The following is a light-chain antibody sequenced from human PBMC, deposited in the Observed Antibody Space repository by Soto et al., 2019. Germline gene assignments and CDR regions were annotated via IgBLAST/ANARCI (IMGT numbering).Light chain of an antibody. CDR1: QSVSSN. V-gene: IGKV3-15*01. J-gene: IGKJ1*01. CDR3: QQYGGLPRK. CDR2: GAS. Sequence: EIVMTQSPATLSVSPGGRAPLSCSASQSVSSNLAWYQQKPGQAPRLLIYGASTRATGIPARFSGSGSGTEFTLTISSLQSEDFAVYYCQQYGGLPRKFGQGTKVDIK.